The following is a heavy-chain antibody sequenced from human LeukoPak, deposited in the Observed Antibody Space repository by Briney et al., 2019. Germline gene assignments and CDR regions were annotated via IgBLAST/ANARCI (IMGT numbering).Heavy chain of an antibody. CDR1: GFTFSNAW. V-gene: IGHV3-15*01. J-gene: IGHJ6*02. CDR2: IKSKTDGGTT. Sequence: GGSLRLSCAASGFTFSNAWMSWVRQAPGKGLEWVGRIKSKTDGGTTDYAAPVKGRFTISRDDSKNTLYLQMNILKTEDTAVYYCSTAYYYYGMDVWGQGTTVTVSS. CDR3: STAYYYYGMDV.